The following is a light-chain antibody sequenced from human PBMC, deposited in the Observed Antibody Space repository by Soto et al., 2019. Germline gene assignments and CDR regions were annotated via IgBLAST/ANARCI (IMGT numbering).Light chain of an antibody. CDR2: DVT. Sequence: QSVLTQPRSVSGSPGQSVTFSCTGTSSDVGGHDFVSWYQQHPGKAPKLMIYDVTKRPSGVPDRFSGSKSGNMASLTISGLQAEDEADYYCCSYAGSYTYVFGTGTKLTVL. J-gene: IGLJ1*01. CDR3: CSYAGSYTYV. CDR1: SSDVGGHDF. V-gene: IGLV2-11*01.